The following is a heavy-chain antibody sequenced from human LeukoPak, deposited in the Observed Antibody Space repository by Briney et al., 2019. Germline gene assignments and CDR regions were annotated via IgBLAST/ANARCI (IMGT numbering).Heavy chain of an antibody. J-gene: IGHJ4*02. V-gene: IGHV4-38-2*02. D-gene: IGHD2-2*01. CDR2: IYHSGST. CDR3: ARKDCSSTSCSFDY. Sequence: SETLSLTCTVSGYSISSGYYWGWIRQPPGKGLEWIGSIYHSGSTYYNPSLKSRVTISVDTSKNQFSLKLSSVTAADTAVYYCARKDCSSTSCSFDYWGQGTLVTVSS. CDR1: GYSISSGYY.